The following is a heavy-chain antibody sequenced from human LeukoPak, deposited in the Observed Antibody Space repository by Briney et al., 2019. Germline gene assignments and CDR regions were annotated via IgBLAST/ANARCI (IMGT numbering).Heavy chain of an antibody. CDR1: GFTFSSYS. CDR2: ISSSSSTI. CDR3: ARAHHRRVYDYVWGSYPY. Sequence: GGSLRLSCAASGFTFSSYSMNWVRQAPGKGLEWVSYISSSSSTIYYADSVKGRFTISRDNAKDSLYLQMNSLRAEDTAVYYCARAHHRRVYDYVWGSYPYWGQGTLVTVSS. D-gene: IGHD3-16*02. J-gene: IGHJ4*02. V-gene: IGHV3-48*01.